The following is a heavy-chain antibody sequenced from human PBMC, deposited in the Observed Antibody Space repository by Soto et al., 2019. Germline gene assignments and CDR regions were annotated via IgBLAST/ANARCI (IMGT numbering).Heavy chain of an antibody. Sequence: PSETLSLTCTVSGGSISSGDYYWSWIRQPPGKDLEWIGYIYYSGSTYYNPSLKSRVTISVNTSKNQFSLKLSAVTAADTAVYYCARGVVVAATFWFDPWGQGTLVTVSS. CDR3: ARGVVVAATFWFDP. CDR1: GGSISSGDYY. CDR2: IYYSGST. V-gene: IGHV4-30-4*01. D-gene: IGHD2-15*01. J-gene: IGHJ5*02.